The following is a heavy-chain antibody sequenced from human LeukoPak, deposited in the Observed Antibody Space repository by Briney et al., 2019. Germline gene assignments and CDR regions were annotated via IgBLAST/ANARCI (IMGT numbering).Heavy chain of an antibody. CDR2: ISYDGSDK. J-gene: IGHJ4*02. Sequence: GRSLRLSCAASGFTFSSYGMHWVRLAPGKGLEWVAVISYDGSDKYYADSVKGRFTISRDNSKNTLYLQMNSLRAEDTAVYYCGNHFPHFDYWGQGTLVTVSS. CDR3: GNHFPHFDY. D-gene: IGHD3-3*02. V-gene: IGHV3-30*18. CDR1: GFTFSSYG.